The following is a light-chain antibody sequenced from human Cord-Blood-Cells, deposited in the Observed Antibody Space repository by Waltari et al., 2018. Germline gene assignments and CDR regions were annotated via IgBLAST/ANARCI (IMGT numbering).Light chain of an antibody. CDR1: SSDVGSYNL. Sequence: QSALTQPASVSGSPGQSITISCTGTSSDVGSYNLVSWYQQHPGKAPKLMIYEGSKRSSGVSNRFSRSKSGNTASLTISGLQAEDEADYYCCSYAGSSTWVFGGGTKLTVL. CDR2: EGS. V-gene: IGLV2-23*01. CDR3: CSYAGSSTWV. J-gene: IGLJ3*02.